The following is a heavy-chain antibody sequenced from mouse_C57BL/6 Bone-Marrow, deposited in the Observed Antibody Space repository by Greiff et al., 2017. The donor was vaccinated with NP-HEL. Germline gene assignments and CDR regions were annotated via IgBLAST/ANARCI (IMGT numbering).Heavy chain of an antibody. D-gene: IGHD1-1*01. CDR2: INPNNGGT. Sequence: VQLQQSGPELVKPGASVKISCKASGYTFTDYYMNWVKQSHGKSLEWIGDINPNNGGTSYNQKFKGKATLTVDKSSSTAYMELRSLTSEDSAVYYCARSVEGDYFDYWGQGTTLTVSS. J-gene: IGHJ2*01. V-gene: IGHV1-26*01. CDR3: ARSVEGDYFDY. CDR1: GYTFTDYY.